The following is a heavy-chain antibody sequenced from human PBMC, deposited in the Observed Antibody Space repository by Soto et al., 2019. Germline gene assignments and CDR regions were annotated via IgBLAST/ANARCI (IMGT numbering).Heavy chain of an antibody. CDR3: AYLPCSGGSCYWFSYSGMDV. J-gene: IGHJ6*02. D-gene: IGHD2-15*01. V-gene: IGHV2-5*02. CDR1: GFSLSTSGVG. CDR2: IYWDDDK. Sequence: ITLKDSGLTLVKPTQTLTLTCTFSGFSLSTSGVGVAWIRQPPGKALEWLALIYWDDDKRYRPSLETRLTVTKDTSKNQVVLSMTNMDSVDTATYYCAYLPCSGGSCYWFSYSGMDVWGQGTTVTVSS.